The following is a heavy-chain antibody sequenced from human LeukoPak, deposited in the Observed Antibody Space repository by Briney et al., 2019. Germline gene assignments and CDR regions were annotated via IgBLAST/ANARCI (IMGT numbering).Heavy chain of an antibody. J-gene: IGHJ4*02. V-gene: IGHV4-39*07. D-gene: IGHD2-15*01. CDR3: ARSYCTGGTCYDYFDY. CDR2: IYYSGST. CDR1: GGSISSSSYY. Sequence: PSETLSLTCTVSGGSISSSSYYWGWIRQPPGKGLEWIGSIYYSGSTYYNPSLKSRVTISVDTSKNQFSQKLSSVTAADTAVYYCARSYCTGGTCYDYFDYWGQGTLVTVSS.